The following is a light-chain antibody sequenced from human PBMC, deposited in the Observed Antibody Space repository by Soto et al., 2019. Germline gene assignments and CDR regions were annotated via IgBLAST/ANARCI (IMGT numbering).Light chain of an antibody. CDR3: QQYGTSFST. CDR2: GAS. CDR1: RSVSSSY. V-gene: IGKV3-20*01. J-gene: IGKJ1*01. Sequence: EIVLTQSPGTLSLSPGDRATLSCRTSRSVSSSYLAWYQQKPGQAPRLLIYGASTRATGIPDRFSGSGSGTDFTLTISRLEPEDFAVYYCQQYGTSFSTFGQGTKVDIK.